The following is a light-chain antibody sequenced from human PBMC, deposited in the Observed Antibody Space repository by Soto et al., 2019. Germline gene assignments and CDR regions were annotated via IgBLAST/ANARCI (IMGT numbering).Light chain of an antibody. CDR1: NDVRSW. J-gene: IGKJ1*01. CDR2: GAS. V-gene: IGKV1-12*02. Sequence: DIQMTQSQSSVSASVGDRVTISCRASNDVRSWLAWYQQKPGKAPNLLIYGASTLQSGVPSRFSGSGSGTDFTLTISSLQPEDFATYYCQQANGDPWTFGQGTKVEIK. CDR3: QQANGDPWT.